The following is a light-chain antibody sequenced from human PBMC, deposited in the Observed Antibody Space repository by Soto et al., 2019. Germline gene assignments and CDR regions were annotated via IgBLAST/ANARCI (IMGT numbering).Light chain of an antibody. V-gene: IGKV3-20*01. CDR3: QQSGSSPT. CDR2: GAS. J-gene: IGKJ5*01. CDR1: QSVSSSY. Sequence: EIVLTQSPGTLSLSPGERATLSCRASQSVSSSYLAWYQQKPGQAPRLLIYGASSRATGIPDRFSGSGSGTDFTLTISRLEPEDLAVYYCQQSGSSPTFGQGTRLEAK.